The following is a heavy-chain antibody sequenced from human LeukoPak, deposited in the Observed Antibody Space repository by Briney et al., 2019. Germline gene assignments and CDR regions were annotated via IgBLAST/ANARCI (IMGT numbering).Heavy chain of an antibody. CDR2: ISWNGGSI. V-gene: IGHV3-9*01. D-gene: IGHD6-6*01. Sequence: GGSLRLSCAASGFTFDDYAMHWVRQAPGKGLECVSGISWNGGSIGYADSVKGRFTISRDNAKNSLYLQMNSLRPEDTALYYCAKDLDSSSSSLFDYWGQGTLVTVSS. CDR3: AKDLDSSSSSLFDY. J-gene: IGHJ4*02. CDR1: GFTFDDYA.